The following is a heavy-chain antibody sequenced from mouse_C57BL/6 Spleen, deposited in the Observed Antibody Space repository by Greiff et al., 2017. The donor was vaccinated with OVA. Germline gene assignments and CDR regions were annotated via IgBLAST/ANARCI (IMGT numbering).Heavy chain of an antibody. CDR1: GYTFTDYE. D-gene: IGHD1-1*01. Sequence: VQLMESGAELVRPGASVTLSCKASGYTFTDYEMHWVKQTPVHGLEWIGAIDPETGGTAYNQKFKGKAILTADNSSSTAYMELRSLTSEDSAVYYCTRRGYHGRSLWYFDVWGTGTTLTVSS. V-gene: IGHV1-15*01. CDR2: IDPETGGT. J-gene: IGHJ1*03. CDR3: TRRGYHGRSLWYFDV.